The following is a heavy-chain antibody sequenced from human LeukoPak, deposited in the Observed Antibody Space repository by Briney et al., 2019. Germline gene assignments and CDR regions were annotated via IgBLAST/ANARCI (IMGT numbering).Heavy chain of an antibody. Sequence: ASVKVSCKASGYTFTNYYMFWVRQAPGQGLEWMGRINPSGGSTSYAQKFQGRVTMTRDTSTSTVYMELSSLRSEDTAVYYCARGPTTVVPFDYWGQGTLVTVSS. J-gene: IGHJ4*02. CDR2: INPSGGST. V-gene: IGHV1-46*01. CDR3: ARGPTTVVPFDY. CDR1: GYTFTNYY. D-gene: IGHD4-23*01.